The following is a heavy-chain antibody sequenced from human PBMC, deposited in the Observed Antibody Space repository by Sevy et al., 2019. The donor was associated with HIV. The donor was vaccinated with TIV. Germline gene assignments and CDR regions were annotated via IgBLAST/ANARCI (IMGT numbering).Heavy chain of an antibody. CDR1: GFTFSDYY. D-gene: IGHD4-17*01. V-gene: IGHV3-11*01. J-gene: IGHJ6*02. Sequence: GGFLRLSCAASGFTFSDYYMSWIRQAPGKGLEWISYISGSDGTIYYADSVKGRFTISRDNAKNSLHLQMNSLRAEDTAVYYSARDHVKDGDLGDYYYYAMDVWGQGTTVTVSS. CDR3: ARDHVKDGDLGDYYYYAMDV. CDR2: ISGSDGTI.